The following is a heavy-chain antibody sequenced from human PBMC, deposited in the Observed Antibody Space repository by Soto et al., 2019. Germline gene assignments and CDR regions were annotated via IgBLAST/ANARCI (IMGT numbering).Heavy chain of an antibody. CDR1: GFTFSSYA. Sequence: GGSLRLSCAASGFTFSSYAMHWVRQAPGKGLEWVAVISYDGSNKYYADSVKGRFTISRDNSKNTLYLQMNSLRAEDTAVYYCAREYGDYGDHYYYGMDVWGQGTTVTVSS. CDR3: AREYGDYGDHYYYGMDV. J-gene: IGHJ6*02. CDR2: ISYDGSNK. D-gene: IGHD4-17*01. V-gene: IGHV3-30-3*01.